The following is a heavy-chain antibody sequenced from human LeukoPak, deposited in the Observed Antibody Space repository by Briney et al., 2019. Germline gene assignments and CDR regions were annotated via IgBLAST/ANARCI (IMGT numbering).Heavy chain of an antibody. CDR3: AKCDANYYDSSGYPHYYYYGMDV. V-gene: IGHV4-34*01. D-gene: IGHD3-22*01. J-gene: IGHJ6*02. CDR1: GGSFSGYY. CDR2: IYYSGNT. Sequence: SETLSLTCAVYGGSFSGYYWSWIRQPPGKGLEWIGSIYYSGNTYYNPSLKSRVTISVDTSKNQFSLKLSSVTAADTAVYYCAKCDANYYDSSGYPHYYYYGMDVWGQGTTVTVSS.